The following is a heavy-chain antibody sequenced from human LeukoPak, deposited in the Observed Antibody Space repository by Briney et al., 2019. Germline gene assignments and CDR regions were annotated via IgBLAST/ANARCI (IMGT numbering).Heavy chain of an antibody. V-gene: IGHV4-34*01. CDR1: GGSFSGYY. D-gene: IGHD6-13*01. CDR3: ARGWGYSSDY. Sequence: PSETLSLTCAVYGGSFSGYYWSWIRQPPGKGLEWIGEISHSGSTNYNPSLKSRVTISVDTSKNQFSLKLSSVTAADTAVYYCARGWGYSSDYWGQGTLVTVSS. CDR2: ISHSGST. J-gene: IGHJ4*02.